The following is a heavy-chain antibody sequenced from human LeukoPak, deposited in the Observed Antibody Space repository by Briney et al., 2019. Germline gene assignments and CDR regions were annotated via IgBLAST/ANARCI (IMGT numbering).Heavy chain of an antibody. V-gene: IGHV3-21*01. D-gene: IGHD2-21*01. Sequence: KPGGSPRLSCAASGFTFSSYSMNWVRQAPGKGLEWVSSISSSSSYIYYADSVKGRFTISRDNAKNSLYLQMNSLRAEDTAVYYCAASINTYFDYWGQGTLVTVPS. CDR3: AASINTYFDY. J-gene: IGHJ4*02. CDR1: GFTFSSYS. CDR2: ISSSSSYI.